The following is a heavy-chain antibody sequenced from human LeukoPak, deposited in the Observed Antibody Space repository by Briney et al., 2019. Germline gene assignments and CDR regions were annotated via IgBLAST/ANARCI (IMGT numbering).Heavy chain of an antibody. CDR1: GYTFTSIG. Sequence: ASVKVSCKASGYTFTSIGILWVRQAPGQGLEWMGWISTYYGDTTYAHDLQGRVTMTRDTSTNTAYKELRSLRSDDTAVYYCGTAYGSRSSPEYWGQGTLVAVSS. D-gene: IGHD3-10*01. V-gene: IGHV1-18*01. CDR2: ISTYYGDT. J-gene: IGHJ4*02. CDR3: GTAYGSRSSPEY.